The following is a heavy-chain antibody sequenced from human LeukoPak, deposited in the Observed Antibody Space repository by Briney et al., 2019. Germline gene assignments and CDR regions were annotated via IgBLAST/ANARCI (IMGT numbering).Heavy chain of an antibody. CDR2: ISSSSSYI. Sequence: GGSLRLSCAASGFTFSSCSMNWVRQAPGKGLEWVSSISSSSSYIYYADSVKGRFTISRDNAKNSLYLQMNGLRAEDTAVYYCARDWSGSYYYFDYWGQGTLVTVSS. V-gene: IGHV3-21*01. D-gene: IGHD1-26*01. CDR1: GFTFSSCS. CDR3: ARDWSGSYYYFDY. J-gene: IGHJ4*02.